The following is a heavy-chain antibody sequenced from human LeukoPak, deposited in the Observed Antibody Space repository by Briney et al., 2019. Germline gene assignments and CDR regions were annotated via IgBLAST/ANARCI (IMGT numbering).Heavy chain of an antibody. J-gene: IGHJ4*02. CDR2: ISATGGST. V-gene: IGHV3-23*01. Sequence: GGSLRLSCAASGFTFSRDAMTWGRQAPGKGLELVSTISATGGSTYYTDSVKGRFTISRDNSKNTLYLQMNRLRADDTAVYYCAKDRGFSFASGSSELDYWGQGTLVTVSS. CDR1: GFTFSRDA. CDR3: AKDRGFSFASGSSELDY. D-gene: IGHD3-10*01.